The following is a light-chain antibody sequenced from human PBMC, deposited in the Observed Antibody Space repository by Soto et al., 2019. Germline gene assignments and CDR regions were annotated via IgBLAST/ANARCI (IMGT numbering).Light chain of an antibody. CDR1: QIVLSNNNNY. CDR2: WAS. Sequence: DIVMTQSPASLPVSLGERVTINCKSSQIVLSNNNNYLAWFQQKPGQPPRLFIYWASTRGSGVPDRFSGSGSGTDFTLTISNVEAEDVAIYYCQQYHSDPITFGQGTRLEIK. J-gene: IGKJ5*01. V-gene: IGKV4-1*01. CDR3: QQYHSDPIT.